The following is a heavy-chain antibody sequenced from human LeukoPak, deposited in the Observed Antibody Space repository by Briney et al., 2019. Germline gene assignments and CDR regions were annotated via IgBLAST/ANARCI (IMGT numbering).Heavy chain of an antibody. Sequence: GGSLRLSCAASAFTFSDYSMNWVRQAPGKGLEWISYISGRSSTIYYADSVRGRFTISRDNAKNSMYLQMNSLRAEDTAVYYCARDRLTSGSYFFDYWGQGTLVTVPS. J-gene: IGHJ4*02. CDR1: AFTFSDYS. V-gene: IGHV3-48*01. CDR3: ARDRLTSGSYFFDY. CDR2: ISGRSSTI. D-gene: IGHD1-26*01.